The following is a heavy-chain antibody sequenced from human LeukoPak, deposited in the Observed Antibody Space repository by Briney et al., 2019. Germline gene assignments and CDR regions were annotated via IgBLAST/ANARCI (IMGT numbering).Heavy chain of an antibody. J-gene: IGHJ6*02. D-gene: IGHD6-19*01. CDR2: IYSVVST. V-gene: IGHV3-66*01. Sequence: GGSLRLSCAPSGFTVSSNYMSCVPQAPGEGLEWVSVIYSVVSTYYADSVKGRYTSSRDNSKNTLYLQMNSLRAEDTAVYYCAREGATSGSVAGTLYYYYGMDVWGQGTTVTVSS. CDR3: AREGATSGSVAGTLYYYYGMDV. CDR1: GFTVSSNY.